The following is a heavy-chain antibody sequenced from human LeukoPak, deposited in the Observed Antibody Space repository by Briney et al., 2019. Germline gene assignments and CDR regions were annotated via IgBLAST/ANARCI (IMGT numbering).Heavy chain of an antibody. V-gene: IGHV3-23*01. D-gene: IGHD4-17*01. CDR1: GFTFRGAA. CDR3: ASTFYGDSPPY. CDR2: ISSSGNNA. J-gene: IGHJ4*02. Sequence: GGSLRLSCAVSGFTFRGAAMTWVRQAPGKGLEWVSLISSSGNNAYYADSVKGRFTISRDNSKNTLYLQMNSLRAEDTAVYYCASTFYGDSPPYWGQGTLVTVSS.